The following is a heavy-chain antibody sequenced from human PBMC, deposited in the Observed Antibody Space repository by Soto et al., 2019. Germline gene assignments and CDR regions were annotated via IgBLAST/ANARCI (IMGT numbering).Heavy chain of an antibody. Sequence: EVQLVESGGDLVQREGSLRLSCVASGFTFSVYSMNWVRQAPGKGLEWFSYITSDTKTIKYADSVKGRFTISRDNAKNSVYLQMNSLRDEDTAVYYCARSVEGHFDYWGQGTVGTVSS. CDR1: GFTFSVYS. CDR2: ITSDTKTI. CDR3: ARSVEGHFDY. J-gene: IGHJ4*02. D-gene: IGHD6-19*01. V-gene: IGHV3-48*02.